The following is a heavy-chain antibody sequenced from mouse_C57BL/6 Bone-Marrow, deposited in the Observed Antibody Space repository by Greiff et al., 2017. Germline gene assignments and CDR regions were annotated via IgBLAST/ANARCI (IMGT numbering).Heavy chain of an antibody. CDR2: INPSNGGT. V-gene: IGHV1-53*01. J-gene: IGHJ3*01. CDR1: GYTFTSYW. D-gene: IGHD1-1*01. CDR3: ARSLLRFLPWFAY. Sequence: QVQLQQPGTELVKPGASVKLSCKASGYTFTSYWMHWVKQRPGQGLEWIGNINPSNGGTNYTGKFKSKATLTVDKSSSTAYMQLSSLTSEDSAVYYCARSLLRFLPWFAYWGQGTLVTVSA.